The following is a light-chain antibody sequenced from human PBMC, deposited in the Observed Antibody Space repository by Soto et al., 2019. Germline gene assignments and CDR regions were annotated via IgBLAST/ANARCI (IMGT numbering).Light chain of an antibody. Sequence: DLQMTQSPSSLSASVGDRVTITCRASQGIANYLAWYQQKPGKVPKVLIYAASTLQSGVPSRFSGTGSGTDFTLTISSLQPEDVATYYCQKYNSASETFGPGTKVDLK. CDR3: QKYNSASET. CDR1: QGIANY. CDR2: AAS. V-gene: IGKV1-27*01. J-gene: IGKJ3*01.